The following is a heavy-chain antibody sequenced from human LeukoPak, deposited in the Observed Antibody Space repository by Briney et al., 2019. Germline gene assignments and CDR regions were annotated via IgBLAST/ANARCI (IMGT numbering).Heavy chain of an antibody. Sequence: GASVKVSCKASGYSFTSYYMHWVRQAPGQGLEWMGIINPSGGSTSYAQKFQDRVTMTRDTSTSTVYMELSSLRSDDTAVYYCARTGGYSYGDSGHFDYWGQGTLVTVSS. V-gene: IGHV1-46*01. CDR1: GYSFTSYY. CDR2: INPSGGST. CDR3: ARTGGYSYGDSGHFDY. D-gene: IGHD5-18*01. J-gene: IGHJ4*02.